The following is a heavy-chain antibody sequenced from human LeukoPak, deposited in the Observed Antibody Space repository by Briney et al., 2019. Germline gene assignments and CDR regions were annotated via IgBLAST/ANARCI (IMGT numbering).Heavy chain of an antibody. Sequence: ASVKVSCKASGYTFTSYYMHWVRQAPGQGLEWMGIINPSGGSTSYAQKFQGRVTMTRDTSTSTVYMELSSLRSEDTAVYYCARDQESPMVREVINFDYWGQGTLVTVSS. J-gene: IGHJ4*02. CDR2: INPSGGST. D-gene: IGHD3-10*01. V-gene: IGHV1-46*03. CDR1: GYTFTSYY. CDR3: ARDQESPMVREVINFDY.